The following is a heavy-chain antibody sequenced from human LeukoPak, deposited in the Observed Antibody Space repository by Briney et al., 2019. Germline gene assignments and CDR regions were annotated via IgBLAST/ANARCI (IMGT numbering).Heavy chain of an antibody. V-gene: IGHV3-7*03. D-gene: IGHD6-19*01. CDR3: AKDNRRHYTSGPNPDSLH. J-gene: IGHJ4*02. Sequence: GGSLRLSCAASGFSFRSFWMSWVRQAPGKGLEWVANIHQDGSEKYHVDSVRGRFTISRDNAKNSLYLQMDSLRVEDTAFYYCAKDNRRHYTSGPNPDSLHWGQGALVTVSS. CDR2: IHQDGSEK. CDR1: GFSFRSFW.